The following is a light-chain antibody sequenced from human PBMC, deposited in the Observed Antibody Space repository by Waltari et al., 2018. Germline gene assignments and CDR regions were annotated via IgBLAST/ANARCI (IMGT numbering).Light chain of an antibody. J-gene: IGKJ1*01. Sequence: EIVLTQSPGTLSLSPGERATLSCRASQSISRTLVWYQKKPGQAPRPLIYAASTRATGIPDRFIGSGSGTDFSLTISRLEPEDFAVYYCQHYLRLPVTFGQGTKVEIK. CDR1: QSISRT. V-gene: IGKV3-20*01. CDR3: QHYLRLPVT. CDR2: AAS.